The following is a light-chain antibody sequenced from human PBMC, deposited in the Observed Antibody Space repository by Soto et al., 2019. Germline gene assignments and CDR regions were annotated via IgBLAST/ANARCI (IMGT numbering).Light chain of an antibody. J-gene: IGKJ4*01. CDR3: QQLNTYPLT. V-gene: IGKV1-9*01. CDR1: QGISSY. Sequence: DIQLTQSPSFLSASVGDRVTITCRASQGISSYLAWYQQKPGKAPKVLIYAASTLQSGLPSRFSGSGSGTEFTLTISSLQPEDFAAYYCQQLNTYPLTFGGGTKVEIK. CDR2: AAS.